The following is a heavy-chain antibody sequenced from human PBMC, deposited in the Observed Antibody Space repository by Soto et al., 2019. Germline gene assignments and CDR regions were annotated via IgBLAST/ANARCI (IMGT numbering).Heavy chain of an antibody. D-gene: IGHD4-17*01. CDR1: GGSISVGVSY. J-gene: IGHJ4*02. CDR2: MYYSGSF. Sequence: SETLSLTCTVSGGSISVGVSYGSWIRQRPGKGLEWIGYMYYSGSFYYNPSLKGRVMISSDTSKNQFSLRLTSVTAADTAVYYCATHPPYGPLDHWGQGTLVTVSS. V-gene: IGHV4-39*01. CDR3: ATHPPYGPLDH.